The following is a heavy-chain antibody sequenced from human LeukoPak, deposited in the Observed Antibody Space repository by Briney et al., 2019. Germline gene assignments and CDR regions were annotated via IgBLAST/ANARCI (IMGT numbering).Heavy chain of an antibody. Sequence: GGSLRLSCAASGFTFSSYWMSWVRQAPGKGLEWVANIKQDGGEIYYVESVKGRFTISRDNAKNSLSLQMNSLRAEDTAVYYCARDKVVGVTHFDYWGQGTLVTVSS. D-gene: IGHD1-26*01. CDR3: ARDKVVGVTHFDY. J-gene: IGHJ4*02. CDR1: GFTFSSYW. V-gene: IGHV3-7*01. CDR2: IKQDGGEI.